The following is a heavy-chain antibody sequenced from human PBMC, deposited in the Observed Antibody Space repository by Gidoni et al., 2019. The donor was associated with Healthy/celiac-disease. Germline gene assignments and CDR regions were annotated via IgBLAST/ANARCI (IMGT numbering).Heavy chain of an antibody. Sequence: EVQLLESGGGLVQPGGSLSLSCAASGFTFSSYAMSCVRQAPGKGLEWVSAISGSGGSTYYADSGKGRFTISRDNSKNTLYLQMNSLRAEDTAVYYCAKEARITIQYYYYMDVWGKGTTVTVSS. V-gene: IGHV3-23*01. J-gene: IGHJ6*03. CDR1: GFTFSSYA. CDR2: ISGSGGST. CDR3: AKEARITIQYYYYMDV. D-gene: IGHD3-3*01.